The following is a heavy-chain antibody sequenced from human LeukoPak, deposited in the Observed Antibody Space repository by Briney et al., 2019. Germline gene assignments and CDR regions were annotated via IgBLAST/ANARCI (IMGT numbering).Heavy chain of an antibody. CDR2: ISGSGDNT. Sequence: GGSLRLSCAASGFTFSSHGMSWVRQAPGKGLEWVSTISGSGDNTYYADSVKGRFTISRDNAKNSLYLQMNSLRAEDTAVYYCARSPEIYFMDVWGKGTTVTVSS. CDR1: GFTFSSHG. V-gene: IGHV3-23*01. CDR3: ARSPEIYFMDV. J-gene: IGHJ6*03. D-gene: IGHD5-24*01.